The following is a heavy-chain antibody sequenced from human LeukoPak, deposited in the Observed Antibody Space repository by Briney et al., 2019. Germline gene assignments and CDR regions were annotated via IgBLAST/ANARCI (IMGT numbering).Heavy chain of an antibody. CDR3: SRESGPFCPFGH. CDR1: GGSITTTNY. J-gene: IGHJ4*02. CDR2: ISLAGRA. Sequence: PSETLSLTCGVSGGSITTTNYWSWVRQPPGGGLEWIGEISLAGRARYNPSLKSRVNISIDESKNHLYLNLASVTAADTAVYYCSRESGPFCPFGHWGQGTLVAVTS. V-gene: IGHV4-4*02. D-gene: IGHD1-26*01.